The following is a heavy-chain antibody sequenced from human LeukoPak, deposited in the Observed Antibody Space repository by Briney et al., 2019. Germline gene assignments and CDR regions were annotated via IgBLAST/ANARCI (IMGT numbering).Heavy chain of an antibody. J-gene: IGHJ4*02. CDR1: GFTFSNYG. D-gene: IGHD1-1*01. V-gene: IGHV3-33*01. Sequence: GRSLRLSCAASGFTFSNYGMHWVRQAPGKGLEWVAVIWYDGSKKHHADSVKGRFTISRDNSKNTLNLQMNSLRAEDTAVYYCARDLRPNWNDYFDYWGQGTLVTVSS. CDR2: IWYDGSKK. CDR3: ARDLRPNWNDYFDY.